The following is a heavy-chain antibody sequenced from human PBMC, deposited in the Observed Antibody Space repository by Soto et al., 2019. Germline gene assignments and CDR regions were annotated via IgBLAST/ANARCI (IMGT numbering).Heavy chain of an antibody. CDR2: INHTGGT. CDR3: ARDRLMATAGTARHYFGLDV. J-gene: IGHJ6*02. D-gene: IGHD5-18*01. CDR1: GGSVNGYY. Sequence: PSETLSLTCAVYGGSVNGYYWNWIRQPPGKGLEWIGEINHTGGTHYNPSLKSRVTMSVDTSKNQFSLNLSSVTAADTAVYYCARDRLMATAGTARHYFGLDVWGQGTTVTVSS. V-gene: IGHV4-34*10.